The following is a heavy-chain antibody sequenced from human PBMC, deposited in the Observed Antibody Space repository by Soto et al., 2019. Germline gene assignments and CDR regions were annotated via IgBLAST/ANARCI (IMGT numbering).Heavy chain of an antibody. V-gene: IGHV3-23*01. Sequence: GGSLRLSCAASGFTFSSYATSWVRQAPGKGLEWVSAISGSGGSTYYADSVKGRFTISRDNSKNTLYLQMNSLRAEDTAVYYCAKIPGYYYDSTGYHFDYWGQGTLVTVSS. D-gene: IGHD3-22*01. J-gene: IGHJ4*02. CDR1: GFTFSSYA. CDR3: AKIPGYYYDSTGYHFDY. CDR2: ISGSGGST.